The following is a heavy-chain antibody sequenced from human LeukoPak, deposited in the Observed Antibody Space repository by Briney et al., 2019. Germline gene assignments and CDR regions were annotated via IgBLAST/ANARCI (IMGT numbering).Heavy chain of an antibody. Sequence: GGSLRLSCAASGFTFSSYAMSWFRQAPGKGLEWVSAISGSGGSTYYADSVKGRFTISRDNSKNTLYLQMNSLRAEDTAVYYCAKDGVREMATSYFDYWGQGTLVTVSS. V-gene: IGHV3-23*01. CDR3: AKDGVREMATSYFDY. D-gene: IGHD5-24*01. J-gene: IGHJ4*02. CDR2: ISGSGGST. CDR1: GFTFSSYA.